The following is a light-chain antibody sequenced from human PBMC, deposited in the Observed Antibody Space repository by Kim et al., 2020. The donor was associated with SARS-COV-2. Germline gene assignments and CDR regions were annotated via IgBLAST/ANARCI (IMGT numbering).Light chain of an antibody. J-gene: IGLJ1*01. V-gene: IGLV3-25*03. Sequence: SYELTQPPSLSVSPGQTARITCSGDTLPEKQTYWYQQKSGQAPLLVIYKDNERPSGIPGRFSGSSSGTTVTLTISGVQAEDDADYYCQSADGSDTYVFGTGTQLTVL. CDR3: QSADGSDTYV. CDR2: KDN. CDR1: TLPEKQ.